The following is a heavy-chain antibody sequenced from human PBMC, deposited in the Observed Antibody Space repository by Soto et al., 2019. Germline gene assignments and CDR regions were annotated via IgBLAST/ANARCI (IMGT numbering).Heavy chain of an antibody. CDR1: GIVFSDY. CDR3: ARLPFPWGWFDP. CDR2: ISGRGRTI. V-gene: IGHV3-11*01. D-gene: IGHD3-16*01. J-gene: IGHJ5*02. Sequence: QVQLVESGGGLVKPGGSLRLSCAASGIVFSDYLIWVRQAPGKGLEWLSYISGRGRTIYSADSVKDRFTISRDNATNSLYLQMNNVRTEDTAVYYCARLPFPWGWFDPWGQGTLVTVSS.